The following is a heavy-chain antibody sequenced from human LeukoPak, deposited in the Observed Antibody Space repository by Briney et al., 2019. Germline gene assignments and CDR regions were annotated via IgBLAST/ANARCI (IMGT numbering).Heavy chain of an antibody. J-gene: IGHJ6*03. Sequence: PGGSLRLSCAASGFTFSSYAMSWVRQAPGKGLEWDSAISGSGGSTYYADSVKGRFTISRDNSKNTLYLQMNSLRAEDTAVYYCATLFGEMSHYYYYYYMDVWGKGTTVTVSS. CDR1: GFTFSSYA. V-gene: IGHV3-23*01. D-gene: IGHD3-10*02. CDR2: ISGSGGST. CDR3: ATLFGEMSHYYYYYYMDV.